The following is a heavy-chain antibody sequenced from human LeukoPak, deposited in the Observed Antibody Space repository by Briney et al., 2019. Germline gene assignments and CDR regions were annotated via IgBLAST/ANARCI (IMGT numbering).Heavy chain of an antibody. V-gene: IGHV4-30-4*01. CDR2: IYYSGST. J-gene: IGHJ5*02. D-gene: IGHD5-18*01. Sequence: PSQTLSLTCTVSGGSISSGDYYWSWIRQPPGKGLEWIGYIYYSGSTYYNPSLKSRVTISVDTSKNQFSLKLSSVTAADTAVYYCARGGYSYGYPWFDPRGQGTLVTVSS. CDR3: ARGGYSYGYPWFDP. CDR1: GGSISSGDYY.